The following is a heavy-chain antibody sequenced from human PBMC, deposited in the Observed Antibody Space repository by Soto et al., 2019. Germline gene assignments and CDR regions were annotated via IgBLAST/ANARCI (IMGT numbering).Heavy chain of an antibody. Sequence: GGSLRLSCAASGFTFDDYAMHWVRQAPGKGLEWVSGISWNSGSIGYADSVKGRFTISRDNAKNSLYLQMNSLRAEDTALYYCAKGLETSITIFDNWFDPWGQGTLVTVSS. D-gene: IGHD3-3*01. J-gene: IGHJ5*02. CDR3: AKGLETSITIFDNWFDP. CDR1: GFTFDDYA. CDR2: ISWNSGSI. V-gene: IGHV3-9*01.